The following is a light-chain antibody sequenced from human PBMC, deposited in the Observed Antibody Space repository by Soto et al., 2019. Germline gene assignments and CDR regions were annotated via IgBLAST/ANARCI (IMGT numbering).Light chain of an antibody. CDR3: SSFVGSNSVV. Sequence: QSVLTQPPSASGSPGQSVTISCTGTSSDVGGYNFVSWYQQHPDKAPKLIIYEVTKRPSGVPDRFSGSKSGNTASLTVSGLQAEDEADYYCSSFVGSNSVVFGGGTKLTVL. CDR2: EVT. CDR1: SSDVGGYNF. J-gene: IGLJ2*01. V-gene: IGLV2-8*01.